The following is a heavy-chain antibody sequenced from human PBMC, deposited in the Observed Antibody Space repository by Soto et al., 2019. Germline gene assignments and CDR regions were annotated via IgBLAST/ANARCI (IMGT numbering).Heavy chain of an antibody. J-gene: IGHJ5*02. CDR1: GGSISSYY. CDR2: IYYSGST. V-gene: IGHV4-59*01. CDR3: ARDLGYSSGWSNWFDP. D-gene: IGHD6-19*01. Sequence: PSETLSLTCTVSGGSISSYYWSWIRQPPGKGLEWIGYIYYSGSTNYNPSLKSRVTISVDTSKNQFSLKLSSVTAADTAVYYCARDLGYSSGWSNWFDPWGKGNLVTV.